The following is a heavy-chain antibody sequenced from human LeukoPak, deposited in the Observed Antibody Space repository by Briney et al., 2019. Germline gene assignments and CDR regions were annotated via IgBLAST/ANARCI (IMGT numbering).Heavy chain of an antibody. V-gene: IGHV3-7*05. CDR3: VRGTYYFDT. D-gene: IGHD2-21*01. J-gene: IGHJ4*02. CDR1: GFTLSAHW. CDR2: IKQDGSAK. Sequence: PGESLRLSCTASGFTLSAHWMTWVRQAPGKGLEWVANIKQDGSAKYYVDSVKGRFAVSRDNAKNSMYLQMNSLRVEGTAVYYCVRGTYYFDTWGQGTLATVSS.